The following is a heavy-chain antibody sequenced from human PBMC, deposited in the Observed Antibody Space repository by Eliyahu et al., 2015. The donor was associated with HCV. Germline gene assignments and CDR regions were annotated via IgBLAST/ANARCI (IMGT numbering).Heavy chain of an antibody. D-gene: IGHD1-26*01. CDR3: TSSPATGY. CDR1: GFTVGNNY. V-gene: IGHV3-66*02. CDR2: IFSGGST. J-gene: IGHJ4*02. Sequence: EVQLVESGGGXVQPGGSLRLSCAVSGFTVGNNYMNWVRQTPGKGLEWVSLIFSGGSTSYADSVRGRFTISRDSSSNMLYLQMTSLRPEDTAVYYCTSSPATGYWGQGTLVTVSS.